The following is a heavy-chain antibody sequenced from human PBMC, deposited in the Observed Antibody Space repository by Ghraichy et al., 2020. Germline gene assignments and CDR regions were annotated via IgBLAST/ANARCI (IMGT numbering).Heavy chain of an antibody. V-gene: IGHV6-1*01. Sequence: QTISLTCAISGDSVSSNSAAWNWIRQSPSRGLEWLGRTYYRSKWYNDYAVSVKSRITINPDTSKNQFSLQLNSVTPEDTAVYYCARGAHWGATSYWYFDLWGRGTLVTVSS. CDR3: ARGAHWGATSYWYFDL. D-gene: IGHD1-26*01. J-gene: IGHJ2*01. CDR2: TYYRSKWYN. CDR1: GDSVSSNSAA.